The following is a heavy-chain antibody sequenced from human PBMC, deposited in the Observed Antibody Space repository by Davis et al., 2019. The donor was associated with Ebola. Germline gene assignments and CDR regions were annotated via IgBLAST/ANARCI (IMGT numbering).Heavy chain of an antibody. CDR3: ARAVRYPVVVTRSSRKYYFDY. Sequence: ASVKVSCKASGGTFSSYTISWVRQAPGQGLEWMGWMNPNSGNTGYAQNFQGRVTMTRNTSISTAYMELSSLRSEDTAVYYCARAVRYPVVVTRSSRKYYFDYWGQGTRVTVSS. V-gene: IGHV1-8*02. J-gene: IGHJ4*02. CDR1: GGTFSSYT. D-gene: IGHD2-2*01. CDR2: MNPNSGNT.